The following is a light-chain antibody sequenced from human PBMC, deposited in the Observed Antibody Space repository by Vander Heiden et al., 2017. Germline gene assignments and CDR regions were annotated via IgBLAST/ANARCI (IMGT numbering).Light chain of an antibody. CDR2: KAS. CDR1: QSISSW. CDR3: QQYNSYSYT. J-gene: IGKJ2*01. Sequence: DIQMTQSTSMLSASVGDRVTITCRASQSISSWLAWYQQKPGKAPKLLIYKASNLESGVPSRFSGSGSGTEFILTISSLQPDDSATYYCQQYNSYSYTFGQGTKLEIK. V-gene: IGKV1-5*03.